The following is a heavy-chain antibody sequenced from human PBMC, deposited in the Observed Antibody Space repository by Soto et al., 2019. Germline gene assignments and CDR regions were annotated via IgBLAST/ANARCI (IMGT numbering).Heavy chain of an antibody. CDR1: GGSFSGYY. D-gene: IGHD3-3*01. V-gene: IGHV4-34*01. CDR3: ARLVDFGTVAGMDV. Sequence: QVQLQQWGAGLLKPSETLSLTCAVYGGSFSGYYWSWIRQPPGKGLEWIGEINHSGSTNYNPSLKSRVTISVDTSKNQFSLKLRSVTAADTAVYYCARLVDFGTVAGMDVWGQGTTVTVSS. J-gene: IGHJ6*02. CDR2: INHSGST.